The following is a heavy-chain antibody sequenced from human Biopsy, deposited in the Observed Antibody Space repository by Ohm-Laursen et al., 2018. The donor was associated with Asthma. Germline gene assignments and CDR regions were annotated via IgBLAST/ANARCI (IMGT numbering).Heavy chain of an antibody. CDR3: ASTHGRWNSNQDNALDI. J-gene: IGHJ3*02. CDR2: ILYDGGNK. V-gene: IGHV3-30*03. D-gene: IGHD4-23*01. Sequence: SLRLSCTASGFTFSIYGIHWVRQAPGKGLERVAVILYDGGNKFYADSVKGRFTLSRDNSRNTLYLQMNSLRVADTAIYYCASTHGRWNSNQDNALDIWGQGAMVTVSS. CDR1: GFTFSIYG.